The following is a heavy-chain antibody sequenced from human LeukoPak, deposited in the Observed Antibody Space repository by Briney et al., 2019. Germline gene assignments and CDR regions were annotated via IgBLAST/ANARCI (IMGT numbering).Heavy chain of an antibody. CDR2: INPNSGGT. V-gene: IGHV1-2*02. J-gene: IGHJ5*02. CDR3: ARSCSSTSCYLSGGFDP. Sequence: GASVKVSCKASGYTSTGYYMHWVRQAPGQGLEWMGWINPNSGGTNYAQKFQGRVTMTRDTSISTAYMELSRLRSDDTAVYYCARSCSSTSCYLSGGFDPWGQGTLVTVSS. D-gene: IGHD2-2*01. CDR1: GYTSTGYY.